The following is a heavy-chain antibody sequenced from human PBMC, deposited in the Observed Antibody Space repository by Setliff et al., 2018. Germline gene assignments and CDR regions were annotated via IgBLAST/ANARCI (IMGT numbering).Heavy chain of an antibody. CDR2: ITDGGGST. CDR1: GFTVSGYA. CDR3: TKDSNGEFAGY. Sequence: GGSLRLSCAASGFTVSGYAMSWVRHAPGKGMEWVSAITDGGGSTFYVDSVKGRFTISRDNSKNTLYLQMNSLRADDTAEYYCTKDSNGEFAGYWGQGTLVTV. J-gene: IGHJ4*02. D-gene: IGHD1-1*01. V-gene: IGHV3-23*01.